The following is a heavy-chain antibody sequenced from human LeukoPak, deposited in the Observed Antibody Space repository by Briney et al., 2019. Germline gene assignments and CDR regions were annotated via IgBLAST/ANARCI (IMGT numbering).Heavy chain of an antibody. CDR3: ARDLAYYDSSGYFDY. V-gene: IGHV3-33*01. D-gene: IGHD3-22*01. CDR1: GFTFSSYG. Sequence: GSLRLSCAASGFTFSSYGMHWVRQAPGEGLEWVALIWYDGSNKKHADSVKGRFTISRDNSKNTLYLQMNSLRAEDTAVYYCARDLAYYDSSGYFDYWGQGTLVTVSS. J-gene: IGHJ4*02. CDR2: IWYDGSNK.